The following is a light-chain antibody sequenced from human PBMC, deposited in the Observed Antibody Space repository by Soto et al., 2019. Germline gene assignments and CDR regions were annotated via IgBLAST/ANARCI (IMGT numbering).Light chain of an antibody. Sequence: QSVLTQPPSVSGAPGQRVTISCTGSSSNIGAGYDVHWYQQLPGTAPKLLIYGNSNRPSGVPDRFSGSKSGTSASLAITGLQAEDEADYYCQSYDSSLSGSNVFGGGTKDTVL. J-gene: IGLJ2*01. CDR2: GNS. V-gene: IGLV1-40*01. CDR3: QSYDSSLSGSNV. CDR1: SSNIGAGYD.